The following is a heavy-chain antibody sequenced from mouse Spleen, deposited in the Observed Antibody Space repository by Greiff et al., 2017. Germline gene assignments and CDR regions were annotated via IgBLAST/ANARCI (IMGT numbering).Heavy chain of an antibody. Sequence: VQLQQPGAELVRPGTSVKLSCKASGYTFTSYWMHWVKQRPGQGLEWIGVIDPSDSYTNYNQKFKGKATLTVDTSSSTAYMQLSSLTSEDSAVYYCAAGSRDYDEGFDYWGQGTTLTVSS. D-gene: IGHD2-4*01. CDR1: GYTFTSYW. V-gene: IGHV1-59*01. CDR3: AAGSRDYDEGFDY. CDR2: IDPSDSYT. J-gene: IGHJ2*01.